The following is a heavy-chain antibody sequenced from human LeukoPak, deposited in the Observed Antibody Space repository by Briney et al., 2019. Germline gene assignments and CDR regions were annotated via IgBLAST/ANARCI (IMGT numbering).Heavy chain of an antibody. CDR3: ATAPYYDILTGSQTDY. V-gene: IGHV4-38-2*02. Sequence: SETLSLTCTVSGYSISSGYYWGWIRQPPGKGLEWIGSIYHSGSTYYNPSLKSRVTISVDTSKNQFSLKLSSVTAADTAVYYCATAPYYDILTGSQTDYWGQGTLVTVSS. CDR2: IYHSGST. D-gene: IGHD3-9*01. CDR1: GYSISSGYY. J-gene: IGHJ4*02.